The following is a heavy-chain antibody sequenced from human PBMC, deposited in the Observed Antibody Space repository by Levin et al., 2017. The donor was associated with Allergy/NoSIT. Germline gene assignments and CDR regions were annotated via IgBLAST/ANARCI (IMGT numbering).Heavy chain of an antibody. Sequence: GGSLRLSCAASGFTFSDYYMSWIRQAPGKGLEWVSYISSSGSTIYYADSVKGRFTISRDNAKNSLYLQMNSLRAEDTAVYYCARVPREYSGSYYGDYWGQGTLVTVSS. CDR1: GFTFSDYY. CDR2: ISSSGSTI. D-gene: IGHD1-26*01. V-gene: IGHV3-11*01. CDR3: ARVPREYSGSYYGDY. J-gene: IGHJ4*02.